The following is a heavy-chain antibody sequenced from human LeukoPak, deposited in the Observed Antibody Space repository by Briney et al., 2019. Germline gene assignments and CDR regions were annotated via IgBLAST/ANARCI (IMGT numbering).Heavy chain of an antibody. CDR2: ISSSSSYI. J-gene: IGHJ4*02. CDR3: AKGRTDTARIPFY. CDR1: GFTFSSYS. D-gene: IGHD5-18*01. Sequence: GGSLRLSCAASGFTFSSYSMNWVRQAPGKGLEWVSSISSSSSYIYYADSVKGRFTISRDNAKNSLYLQMNSLRADDTAVYYCAKGRTDTARIPFYWGQGTLVTVSS. V-gene: IGHV3-21*04.